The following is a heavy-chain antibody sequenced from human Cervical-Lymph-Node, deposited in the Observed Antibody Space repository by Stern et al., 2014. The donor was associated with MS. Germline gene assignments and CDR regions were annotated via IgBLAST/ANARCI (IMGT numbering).Heavy chain of an antibody. V-gene: IGHV4-39*01. CDR2: IYYRGST. Sequence: QLQLQESGPGLVKPSETLSLTCTVSGGSMKSYHWGWIRQSPGKGLDWIGTIYYRGSTYYNPSLQIRVTISVDSSNTQFSLSMTSVTAADTAVYYCARQGYCSGGSCYYWYFDLWGRGTLVTVSS. D-gene: IGHD2-15*01. J-gene: IGHJ2*01. CDR3: ARQGYCSGGSCYYWYFDL. CDR1: GGSMKSYH.